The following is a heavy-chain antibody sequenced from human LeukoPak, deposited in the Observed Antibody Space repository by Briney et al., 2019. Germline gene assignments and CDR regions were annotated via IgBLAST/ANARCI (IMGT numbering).Heavy chain of an antibody. Sequence: PSETLSLTCAVSGCSISSGYYWGWIRQPPGKGLEWIGNLYHSGSTYYNPSLKSRVTISVDTSKNQFSLKLSSVTAADTAVYYCARLYTGSWYFGYWGQGTLVTVSS. CDR2: LYHSGST. V-gene: IGHV4-38-2*01. D-gene: IGHD6-13*01. J-gene: IGHJ4*02. CDR3: ARLYTGSWYFGY. CDR1: GCSISSGYY.